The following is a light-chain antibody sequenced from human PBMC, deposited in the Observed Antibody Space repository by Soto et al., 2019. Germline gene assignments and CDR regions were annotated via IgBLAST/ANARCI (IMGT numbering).Light chain of an antibody. V-gene: IGKV3D-20*01. CDR2: GAS. J-gene: IGKJ1*01. Sequence: IMLTQSPATLSLSPGERATLSCGASQSVSSTSIAWYQQKPGLPPKLLIHGASRRAPGIPDRFSGSGSGTDFILTITTLEPEDFAVYYCQQRKTFGRGTKVEIK. CDR3: QQRKT. CDR1: QSVSSTS.